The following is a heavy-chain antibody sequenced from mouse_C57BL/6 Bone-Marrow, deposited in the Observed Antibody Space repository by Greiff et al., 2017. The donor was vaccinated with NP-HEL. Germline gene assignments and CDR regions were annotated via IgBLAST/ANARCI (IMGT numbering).Heavy chain of an antibody. D-gene: IGHD1-3*01. V-gene: IGHV14-4*01. Sequence: VQLQQSGAELVRPGASVKLSCTASGFNIKDDYMHWVKQRPEQGLEWIGWIDPENGDTEYASKFQGKATITADKSSNTAYLQLSSLTYEDTAVYYCTTGQGKWDYAMDYWGQGTSVTVSS. J-gene: IGHJ4*01. CDR1: GFNIKDDY. CDR2: IDPENGDT. CDR3: TTGQGKWDYAMDY.